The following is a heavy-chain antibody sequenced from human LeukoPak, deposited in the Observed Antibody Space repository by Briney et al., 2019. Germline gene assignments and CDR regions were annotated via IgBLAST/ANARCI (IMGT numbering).Heavy chain of an antibody. CDR1: GFTFSSYW. D-gene: IGHD2-15*01. V-gene: IGHV3-74*01. Sequence: GGSLRLSCAASGFTFSSYWMHWVRQAPGKGLVWVSRVNSDGSSTNYADSVKGRFTISRDNAKNTLYLQMNSLRAEDMAVYYCAKVFSGWWLASRDYFDYWGQGTLVTVSS. CDR3: AKVFSGWWLASRDYFDY. CDR2: VNSDGSST. J-gene: IGHJ4*02.